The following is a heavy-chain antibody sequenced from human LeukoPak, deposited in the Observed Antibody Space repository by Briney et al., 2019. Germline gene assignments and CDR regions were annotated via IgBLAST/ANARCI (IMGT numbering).Heavy chain of an antibody. V-gene: IGHV3-23*01. Sequence: PGWSLRLSCAASGFTFSSYWMSWVRQAPGKGLEWVSGISSSGGSTYNADSVKGRFTISRDNSKNTLYLQMNSLRGEDTAVYYCAKTGGTSGWQRGLGQWGQGTLVTVSS. CDR1: GFTFSSYW. CDR2: ISSSGGST. D-gene: IGHD6-19*01. CDR3: AKTGGTSGWQRGLGQ. J-gene: IGHJ4*02.